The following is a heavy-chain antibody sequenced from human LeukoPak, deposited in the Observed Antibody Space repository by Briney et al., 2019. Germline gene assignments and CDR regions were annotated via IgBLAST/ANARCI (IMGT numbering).Heavy chain of an antibody. CDR1: GFTFSSYA. J-gene: IGHJ4*02. CDR2: ISGSGGST. CDR3: AKGELLSSHFDY. V-gene: IGHV3-23*01. D-gene: IGHD3-10*01. Sequence: QSGGSLRLSCAASGFTFSSYAMSWVRPAPGKGLEWVSAISGSGGSTYYADSVKGRFTISRDNSKNTLYLQMNSLRAEDTAVYYCAKGELLSSHFDYWGQGTLVTVSS.